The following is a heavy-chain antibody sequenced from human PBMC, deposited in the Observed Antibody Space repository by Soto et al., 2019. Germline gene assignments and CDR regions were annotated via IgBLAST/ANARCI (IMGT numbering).Heavy chain of an antibody. V-gene: IGHV4-34*01. CDR2: INHSGST. J-gene: IGHJ4*02. D-gene: IGHD6-19*01. CDR1: GGSFSGYY. CDR3: ARREEGIAVAGHDY. Sequence: PSETLSLTCAVYGGSFSGYYWSWIRQPPGKGLEWIGEINHSGSTNYNPSLKSRVTISVDTSKNQFSLKLSSVTAADTAVYYCARREEGIAVAGHDYWGQGTLVTVYS.